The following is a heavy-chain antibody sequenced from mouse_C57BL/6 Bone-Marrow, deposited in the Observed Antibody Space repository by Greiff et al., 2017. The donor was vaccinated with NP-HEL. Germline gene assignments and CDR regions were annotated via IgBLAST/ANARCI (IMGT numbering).Heavy chain of an antibody. D-gene: IGHD1-1*01. CDR3: ARMGTTVPGFDY. Sequence: QVQLKESGAELVKPGASVKISCKASGYAFSSYWMNWVKQRPGQGLEWIGQIYPGDGDTNYNGKFKGKATLTADKSSSTAYMQLSSRTSEDAAVYFCARMGTTVPGFDYWGQGTTLTVSS. V-gene: IGHV1-80*01. CDR2: IYPGDGDT. J-gene: IGHJ2*01. CDR1: GYAFSSYW.